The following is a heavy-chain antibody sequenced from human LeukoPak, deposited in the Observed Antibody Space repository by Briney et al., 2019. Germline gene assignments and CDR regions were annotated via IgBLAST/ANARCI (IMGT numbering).Heavy chain of an antibody. V-gene: IGHV4-39*07. CDR1: GVSISSSNSY. D-gene: IGHD4-23*01. J-gene: IGHJ4*02. CDR3: ARARDYGGNLFDY. Sequence: SETLSLTCTVSGVSISSSNSYWGWIRQPPGKGLEWIGSIYYTGNTYYNASLKSRVTISIDTSKNQFSLKLSSVTAADTAVYYCARARDYGGNLFDYWGQGILVTVSS. CDR2: IYYTGNT.